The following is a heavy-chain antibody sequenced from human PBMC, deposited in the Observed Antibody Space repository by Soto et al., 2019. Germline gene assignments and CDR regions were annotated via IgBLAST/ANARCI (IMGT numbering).Heavy chain of an antibody. CDR3: ARNSGSKLGPRTAGEGH. J-gene: IGHJ4*02. D-gene: IGHD7-27*01. CDR2: IYSGGAT. CDR1: GFTVSHNY. Sequence: EVQLVESGGALVQPGGSLRLSCAASGFTVSHNYMSWVRQAAGKGLEWVSLIYSGGATSYADSVNGRFTISRDSSKNTLNLQMNSLRAEDTAVYYCARNSGSKLGPRTAGEGHWGQGTLVTVSS. V-gene: IGHV3-66*01.